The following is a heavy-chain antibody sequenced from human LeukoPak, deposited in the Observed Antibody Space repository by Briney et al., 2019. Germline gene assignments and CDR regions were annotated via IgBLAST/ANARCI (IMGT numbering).Heavy chain of an antibody. CDR1: GFSFSIYN. V-gene: IGHV3-21*01. CDR3: VRDAGNF. J-gene: IGHJ4*02. CDR2: ISGSSSHV. Sequence: GGSLRLSCEASGFSFSIYNMNWVRLAPGKGLEWVSSISGSSSHVWYADSVKGRFTSPRDNAKNSLYLQMSSLRVEDTAVYYCVRDAGNFWGPGTLVSVSS.